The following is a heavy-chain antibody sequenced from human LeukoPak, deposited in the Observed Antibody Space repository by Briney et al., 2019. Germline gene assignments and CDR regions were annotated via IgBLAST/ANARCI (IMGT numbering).Heavy chain of an antibody. CDR1: GYTFTGYY. V-gene: IGHV1-2*04. D-gene: IGHD4-17*01. J-gene: IGHJ6*02. Sequence: ASVKVSCKASGYTFTGYYMHWVRQAPGQGLEWMGWINPNSGGTNYAQKFQGWVTMTRDTSISTAYMELSRLRSDDTAVYYCAREILDYGDYYYYYGMDVRGQGTTVTVSS. CDR3: AREILDYGDYYYYYGMDV. CDR2: INPNSGGT.